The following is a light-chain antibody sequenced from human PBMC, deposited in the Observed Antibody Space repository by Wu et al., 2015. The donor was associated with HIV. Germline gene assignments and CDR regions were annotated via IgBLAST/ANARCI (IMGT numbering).Light chain of an antibody. Sequence: EIVLTQSPATLSLSPGERATLSCRASQTISTTSLAWYQQRPGQAPRLLIYGTSIRATGIPDRFSGSGSGTDFTLTISRLEPEDFAVYYCQQYGSSPRFGQGTKLEIK. CDR1: QTISTTS. V-gene: IGKV3-20*01. CDR3: QQYGSSPR. CDR2: GTS. J-gene: IGKJ2*03.